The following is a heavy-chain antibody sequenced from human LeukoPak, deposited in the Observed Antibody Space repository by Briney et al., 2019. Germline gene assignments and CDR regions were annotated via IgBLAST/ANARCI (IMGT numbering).Heavy chain of an antibody. CDR3: ARDKRHSYGRYFAH. CDR1: GDSISTYH. Sequence: PSETLSLTCSVSGDSISTYHWNWIRKPPGKGLEWIAYMQSTGNSKYNPSLKSRATMSVDTSKNQVVLNLSSVTAADTVVYYCARDKRHSYGRYFAHWGQGMLVTVSS. V-gene: IGHV4-59*01. CDR2: MQSTGNS. J-gene: IGHJ4*02. D-gene: IGHD5-18*01.